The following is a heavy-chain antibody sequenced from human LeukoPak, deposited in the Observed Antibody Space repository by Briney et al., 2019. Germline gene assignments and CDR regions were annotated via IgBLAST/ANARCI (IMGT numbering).Heavy chain of an antibody. V-gene: IGHV3-9*03. D-gene: IGHD3-16*01. J-gene: IGHJ4*02. CDR1: GFTFYDYA. CDR2: ITKNSDGM. CDR3: AKSGPLGGGYFDY. Sequence: SGGSLRLSCTASGFTFYDYAMHWVRQAPGKAPEWVAGITKNSDGMGYADSVKGRFTISRDNARNSLYLQMNSLRVEDMAFYYCAKSGPLGGGYFDYWGQGTLVIVSS.